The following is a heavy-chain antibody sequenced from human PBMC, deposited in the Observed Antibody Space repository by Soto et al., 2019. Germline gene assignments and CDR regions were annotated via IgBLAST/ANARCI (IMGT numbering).Heavy chain of an antibody. CDR2: ISSSSSYI. Sequence: GSLRLSCAASGXTFSSYRMNWVRRAPGRGVEVVSSISSSSSYIYYADSVKGRFTISRDNAKNSLYLQTKSLRAEDTPVHYCARAGSEYYYDSSGYQEYFDYWGQATLVTVSS. V-gene: IGHV3-21*01. J-gene: IGHJ4*02. D-gene: IGHD3-22*01. CDR3: ARAGSEYYYDSSGYQEYFDY. CDR1: GXTFSSYR.